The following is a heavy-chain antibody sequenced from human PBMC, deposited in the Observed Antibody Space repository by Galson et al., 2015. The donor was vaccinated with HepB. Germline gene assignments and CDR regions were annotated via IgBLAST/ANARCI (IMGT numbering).Heavy chain of an antibody. J-gene: IGHJ3*02. CDR2: ISAYNGNT. Sequence: QSGAEVKKPGASVKVSCKASGYTFTSYGISWVRQAPGQGLEWMGWISAYNGNTNYAQKLQGRVTMTTDTSTSTAYMELRSLRSDDTAVYYCARDVGGSYSWSNDAFDIWGQGTMVTVSS. CDR1: GYTFTSYG. V-gene: IGHV1-18*01. CDR3: ARDVGGSYSWSNDAFDI. D-gene: IGHD1-26*01.